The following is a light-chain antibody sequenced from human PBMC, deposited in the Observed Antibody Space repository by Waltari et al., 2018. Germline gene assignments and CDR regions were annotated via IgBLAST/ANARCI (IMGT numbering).Light chain of an antibody. V-gene: IGLV2-14*03. CDR2: NVH. CDR1: SSDIGGHIH. J-gene: IGLJ2*01. Sequence: QSALTQPASVSGSPGQSIAISCTGTSSDIGGHIHVPWYQQHPGKAPKIIIYNVHNRPSGVSDRFPGSKSGNTASLTISGLQAEDEADYYCGSYRSGSTLVFGGGTRLTVL. CDR3: GSYRSGSTLV.